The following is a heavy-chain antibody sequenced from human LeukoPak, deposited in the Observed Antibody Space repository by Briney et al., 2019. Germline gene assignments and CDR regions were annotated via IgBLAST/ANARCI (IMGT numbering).Heavy chain of an antibody. D-gene: IGHD4-17*01. CDR1: GGSISRYY. V-gene: IGHV4-59*01. CDR2: IYYSGST. Sequence: SETLSLTCTVSGGSISRYYWSWIRQPPGKGLEWIGYIYYSGSTNYNPSLKSRVTISVDTSKNQFSLKLSSVTAADTAVYYCARTSKDDYGDSDYYYYYYMDVWGKGTTVTVSS. J-gene: IGHJ6*03. CDR3: ARTSKDDYGDSDYYYYYYMDV.